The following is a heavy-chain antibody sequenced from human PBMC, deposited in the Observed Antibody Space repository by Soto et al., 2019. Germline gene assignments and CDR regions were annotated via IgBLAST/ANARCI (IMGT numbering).Heavy chain of an antibody. D-gene: IGHD1-20*01. CDR1: GFTLSNFE. V-gene: IGHV3-48*03. Sequence: WVSLRLSCEASGFTLSNFEMNWVRQVPGRGLEWLAYISFRGTTIYYADSVRGRFTISRANTKNSGFLQMYSLGVEDTAIFYFVRDNSHIIQTPFDRWGQGTLVTVSS. CDR3: VRDNSHIIQTPFDR. J-gene: IGHJ4*02. CDR2: ISFRGTTI.